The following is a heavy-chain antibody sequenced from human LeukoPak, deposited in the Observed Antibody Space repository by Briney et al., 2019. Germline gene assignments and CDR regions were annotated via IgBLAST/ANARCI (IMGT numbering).Heavy chain of an antibody. D-gene: IGHD6-19*01. J-gene: IGHJ5*02. CDR2: ISYDGSNK. V-gene: IGHV3-30-3*01. CDR3: TLRGIYSSPPXXXWFDP. CDR1: GFTFSSYA. Sequence: GGSLRLSCAASGFTFSSYAMHWVRQAPGKGLEWVAVISYDGSNKYYADSVKGRFTISRDNSKNTLYLQMNSLRAEDTAVYYCTLRGIYSSPPXXXWFDPWGQGTLVTVSS.